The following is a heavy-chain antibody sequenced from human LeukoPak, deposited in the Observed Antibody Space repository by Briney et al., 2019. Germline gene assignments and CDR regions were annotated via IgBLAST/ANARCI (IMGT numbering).Heavy chain of an antibody. CDR3: ARDPYSGSYSDYYYYYMDV. Sequence: GGSLRLSCAASEFSVGSNYMTWVRQAPGKGLEWVSSITSSGSYIYYADSVKGRFTISRDNAKNSLYLQLNSLRAEDTAVYYCARDPYSGSYSDYYYYYMDVWGKGTTVTVSS. CDR1: EFSVGSNY. V-gene: IGHV3-21*01. D-gene: IGHD1-26*01. J-gene: IGHJ6*03. CDR2: ITSSGSYI.